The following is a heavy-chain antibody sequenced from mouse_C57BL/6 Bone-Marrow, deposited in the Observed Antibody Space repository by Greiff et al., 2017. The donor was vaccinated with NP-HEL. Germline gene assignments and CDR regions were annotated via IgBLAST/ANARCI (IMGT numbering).Heavy chain of an antibody. D-gene: IGHD2-2*01. CDR3: ERSHHGYPYYFCY. Sequence: QVQLQQPGAELVMPGSSVKLSCKASGYTFTSYWMHWVKQRPGQGLEWIGEIDPSDSYTHYNQKFKGKSTLTVDKSSSTAYMQLSSLTSEDSAVYDCERSHHGYPYYFCYWGQGTTLTVSS. CDR2: IDPSDSYT. V-gene: IGHV1-69*01. J-gene: IGHJ2*01. CDR1: GYTFTSYW.